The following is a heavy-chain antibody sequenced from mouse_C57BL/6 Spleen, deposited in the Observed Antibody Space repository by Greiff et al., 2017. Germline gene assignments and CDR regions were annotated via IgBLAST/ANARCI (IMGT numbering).Heavy chain of an antibody. CDR3: ARWEVYYGSSWFAY. V-gene: IGHV1-64*01. J-gene: IGHJ3*01. D-gene: IGHD1-1*01. CDR1: GYTFTSYW. CDR2: IHPNSGST. Sequence: VQLQQPGAELVKPGASVKLSCKASGYTFTSYWMHWVKQRPGQGLEWIGMIHPNSGSTNYNEKFKSKATLTVDTSSSTAYMQLSSLTSADSAVYYCARWEVYYGSSWFAYWGQGTLVTVSA.